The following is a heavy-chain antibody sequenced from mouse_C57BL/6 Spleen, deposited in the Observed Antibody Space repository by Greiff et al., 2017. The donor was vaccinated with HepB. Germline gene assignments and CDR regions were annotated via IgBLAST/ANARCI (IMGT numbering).Heavy chain of an antibody. CDR1: GYTFTSYW. Sequence: EVQLQQSGTVLARPGASVKMSCKTSGYTFTSYWMHWEKQRPGQGLEWIGAIYPGNSDTSYNQKFKGKAKLTAVTSASTAYMELSSLTNEDSAVYYCTRDTTVVATGYFDYWGQGTTLTVSS. J-gene: IGHJ2*01. CDR2: IYPGNSDT. V-gene: IGHV1-5*01. D-gene: IGHD1-1*01. CDR3: TRDTTVVATGYFDY.